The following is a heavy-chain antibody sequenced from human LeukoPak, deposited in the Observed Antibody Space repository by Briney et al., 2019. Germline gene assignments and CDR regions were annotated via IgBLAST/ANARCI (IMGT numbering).Heavy chain of an antibody. CDR3: ARGNADPGYWYFDL. J-gene: IGHJ2*01. CDR2: IYYSGST. V-gene: IGHV4-59*01. Sequence: SETLSLTCTVSGGSISSYYWSWIRQPPGKGLEWIGYIYYSGSTNYNPSLKSRVTISVDTSKNQFSLKLSSVTAADTAVYYCARGNADPGYWYFDLWGRGTLVTVSS. CDR1: GGSISSYY.